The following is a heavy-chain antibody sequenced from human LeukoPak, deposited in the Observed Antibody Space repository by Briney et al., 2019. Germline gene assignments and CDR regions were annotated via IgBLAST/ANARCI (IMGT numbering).Heavy chain of an antibody. Sequence: ASVKVSCKVSGYTLTELSMHWVRRAPGKGLEWMGGFDPEDGDTIYAQKFQGRVTMTEDTSTDTAYMELSSLRSEDTAVYYCATDRLSYPVGGFDYWGQGTLVTVSS. CDR1: GYTLTELS. CDR2: FDPEDGDT. CDR3: ATDRLSYPVGGFDY. J-gene: IGHJ4*02. D-gene: IGHD2/OR15-2a*01. V-gene: IGHV1-24*01.